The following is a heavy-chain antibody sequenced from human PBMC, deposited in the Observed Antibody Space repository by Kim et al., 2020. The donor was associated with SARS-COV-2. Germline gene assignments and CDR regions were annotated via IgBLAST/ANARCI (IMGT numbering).Heavy chain of an antibody. V-gene: IGHV1-69*13. CDR1: GGTFSSYA. J-gene: IGHJ6*02. Sequence: SVKVSCKASGGTFSSYAISWVRQAPGQGLEWMGGIIPIFGTANYAQKFQGRVTITADESTSTAYMELSSLRSEDTAVYYCASRPSSQLDYYYYGMDVWGQGTTVTVSS. CDR3: ASRPSSQLDYYYYGMDV. CDR2: IIPIFGTA. D-gene: IGHD6-13*01.